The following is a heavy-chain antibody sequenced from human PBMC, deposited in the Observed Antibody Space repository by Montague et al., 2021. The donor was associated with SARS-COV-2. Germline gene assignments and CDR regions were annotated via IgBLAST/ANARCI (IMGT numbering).Heavy chain of an antibody. J-gene: IGHJ4*02. Sequence: QPGAEVKQPGESLQISCKVSGYLFTRYWIGWVRQMPGKGLEWVAVIYTDDSDTRYNPSFQGQITISADRSITTAFLKWASLKASDTAIYYCARPQVGVPGPGLLFDSWGQGTLVTVSS. CDR2: IYTDDSDT. CDR3: ARPQVGVPGPGLLFDS. CDR1: GYLFTRYW. D-gene: IGHD1-26*01. V-gene: IGHV5-51*01.